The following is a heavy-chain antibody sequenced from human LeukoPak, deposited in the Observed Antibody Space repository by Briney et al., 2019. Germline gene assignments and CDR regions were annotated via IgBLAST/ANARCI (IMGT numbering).Heavy chain of an antibody. J-gene: IGHJ4*02. CDR1: GYTFTRYD. D-gene: IGHD2-15*01. CDR2: INVKNGKT. V-gene: IGHV1-18*01. Sequence: APVKVSCKTSGYTFTRYDITWVGQAPGQGREWMGGINVKNGKTNYAQKLRGRVTLNTDTSTSTAYMELRSLTSDDTAVYYCVRDPGAATFDYWGQGTLVTVSP. CDR3: VRDPGAATFDY.